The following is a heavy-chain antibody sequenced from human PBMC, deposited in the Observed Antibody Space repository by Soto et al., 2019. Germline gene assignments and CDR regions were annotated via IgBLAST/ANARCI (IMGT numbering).Heavy chain of an antibody. CDR1: GYTFTSYG. Sequence: ASVKVSCKASGYTFTSYGISWVRQAPGQGLEWMGWISAYNGNTNYAQKLQGRVTMTTDTSTSTAYMELRSLRSDDTAVYYCGRDFKLDRFGEFLSVWFAPWGQGTLVTVSS. CDR2: ISAYNGNT. D-gene: IGHD3-10*01. CDR3: GRDFKLDRFGEFLSVWFAP. V-gene: IGHV1-18*01. J-gene: IGHJ5*02.